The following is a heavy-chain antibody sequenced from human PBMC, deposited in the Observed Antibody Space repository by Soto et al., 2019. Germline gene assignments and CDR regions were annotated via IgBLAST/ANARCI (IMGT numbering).Heavy chain of an antibody. V-gene: IGHV4-4*02. CDR2: IYHSGST. CDR3: ASYTIFGVVTSSSWFDP. D-gene: IGHD3-3*01. CDR1: GGSISSSNW. J-gene: IGHJ5*02. Sequence: PSETLSLTCSVSGGSISSSNWWSWVRQPPGKGLEWIGEIYHSGSTSYNPSLKSRVTISVVKSKNQFSLKLSSVTAADTAVYYCASYTIFGVVTSSSWFDPWGQGALVTVSS.